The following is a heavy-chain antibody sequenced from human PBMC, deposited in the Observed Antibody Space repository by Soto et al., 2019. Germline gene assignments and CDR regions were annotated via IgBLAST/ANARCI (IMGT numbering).Heavy chain of an antibody. CDR1: GGFISSSSYY. CDR3: ARLYYDFWSGYSTVSWFDP. V-gene: IGHV4-39*01. CDR2: IYYSGST. D-gene: IGHD3-3*01. J-gene: IGHJ5*02. Sequence: QLQLQESGPGLVKPSETLSLTCTVSGGFISSSSYYWGWIRQPPGKGLEWIGSIYYSGSTYYNPSLKSRVTISVDTYKNQFSLKLSSVTAADTAVYYCARLYYDFWSGYSTVSWFDPWGQGTLVTVSS.